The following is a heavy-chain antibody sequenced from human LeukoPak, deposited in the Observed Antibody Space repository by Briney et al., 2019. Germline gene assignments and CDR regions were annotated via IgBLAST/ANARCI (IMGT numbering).Heavy chain of an antibody. CDR3: AKRIQSAMAMGY. V-gene: IGHV3-21*04. CDR2: ITSDSRYI. D-gene: IGHD5-18*01. Sequence: GGSLRLSCAASGFTFSSYSMNWVRQAPGKGLEWVSSITSDSRYIFYADSVKGRLTISRDNAKSSLYLQMNSLRAEDTAVYYCAKRIQSAMAMGYWGQGTLVTVSS. CDR1: GFTFSSYS. J-gene: IGHJ4*02.